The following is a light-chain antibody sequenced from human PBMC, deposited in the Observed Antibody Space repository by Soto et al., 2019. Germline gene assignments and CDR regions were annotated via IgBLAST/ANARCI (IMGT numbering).Light chain of an antibody. CDR3: QQYNNWPGT. V-gene: IGKV3-15*01. CDR2: SAS. J-gene: IGKJ1*01. Sequence: EIVLTQSPGTLSVSPGERATLSCRASQSVSTKLAWYQQKPGQAPRLLFYSASTGATGIPARFSVSGSETEFTLSISSLQSENFAVYYCQQYNNWPGTFGKGIKVEIK. CDR1: QSVSTK.